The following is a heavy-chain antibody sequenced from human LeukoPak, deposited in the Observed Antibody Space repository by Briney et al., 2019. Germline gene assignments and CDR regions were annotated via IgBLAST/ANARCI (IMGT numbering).Heavy chain of an antibody. CDR2: IYPGDSDT. J-gene: IGHJ4*02. D-gene: IGHD1-26*01. Sequence: GESLKISCQGSGYILTSSWLGLVRQMPGKGLGLVGIIYPGDSDTRYSPSFQGQVTIAADKSISTAYLQWSSLKASDTAMYYCAIYSDTYYFDHWGQGTLVTVSS. CDR3: AIYSDTYYFDH. V-gene: IGHV5-51*01. CDR1: GYILTSSW.